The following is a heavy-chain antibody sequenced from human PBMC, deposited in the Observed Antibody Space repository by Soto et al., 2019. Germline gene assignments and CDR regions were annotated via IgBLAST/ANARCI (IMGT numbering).Heavy chain of an antibody. CDR3: ARVATVTTLSYYYYYGMDV. D-gene: IGHD4-17*01. J-gene: IGHJ6*02. CDR1: GGSISGYY. V-gene: IGHV4-59*08. Sequence: PSETLSLTCTVSGGSISGYYWSWIRQPPGKGLEWTGYIYYSGSTYYNPSLKSRVTISVDTSKNQFSLKLSSVTAADTAVYYCARVATVTTLSYYYYYGMDVWGQGTTVT. CDR2: IYYSGST.